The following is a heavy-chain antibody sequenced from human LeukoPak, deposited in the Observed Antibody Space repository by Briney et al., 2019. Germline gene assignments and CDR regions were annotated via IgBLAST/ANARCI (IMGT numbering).Heavy chain of an antibody. CDR1: GYTFTGYY. CDR3: ARGRLTRKPVAATLYYFDY. Sequence: ASVKVSCTASGYTFTGYYMHWVRQAPGQGLEWMGRINPNSGGTSYAQKFQGRVTMTRDTSISTAYMELSRLRSDDTAVYYCARGRLTRKPVAATLYYFDYWGQGTLVTVSS. CDR2: INPNSGGT. J-gene: IGHJ4*02. V-gene: IGHV1-2*06. D-gene: IGHD6-19*01.